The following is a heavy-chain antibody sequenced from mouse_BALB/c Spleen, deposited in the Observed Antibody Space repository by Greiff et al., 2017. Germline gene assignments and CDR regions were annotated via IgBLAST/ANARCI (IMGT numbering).Heavy chain of an antibody. J-gene: IGHJ1*01. CDR2: INPSTGYT. CDR1: GYTFTSYW. Sequence: QVQLKESGAELAKPGASVKMSCKASGYTFTSYWMHWVKQRPGQGLEWIGYINPSTGYTEYNQKFKDKATLTADKSSSTAYMQLSSLTSEDSAVYYCARGGSSLWYFDVWGAGTTVTVSS. CDR3: ARGGSSLWYFDV. D-gene: IGHD1-1*01. V-gene: IGHV1-7*01.